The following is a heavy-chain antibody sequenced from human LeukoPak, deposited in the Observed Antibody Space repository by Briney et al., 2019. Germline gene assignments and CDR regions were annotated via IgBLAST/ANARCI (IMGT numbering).Heavy chain of an antibody. Sequence: GGSLRLSCTASGFSFRTYIMAWVRQVPGKGLEWISAISGDAITTYYAVPVKGRFTISRDNFRNTLSLQMDSLRADDSAVYYCAKDASPYSNYAVRWFDSWGQGTLVTVSS. CDR1: GFSFRTYI. CDR3: AKDASPYSNYAVRWFDS. D-gene: IGHD4/OR15-4a*01. J-gene: IGHJ5*01. V-gene: IGHV3-23*01. CDR2: ISGDAITT.